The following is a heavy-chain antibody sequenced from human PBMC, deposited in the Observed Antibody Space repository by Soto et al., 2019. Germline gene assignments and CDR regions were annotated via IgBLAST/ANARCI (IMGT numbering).Heavy chain of an antibody. V-gene: IGHV4-31*03. Sequence: QVRLQESGPGLVKPSQTLSLTCTVSGGSMTSANYYWTWIRQHPGKGLEWIGYIYYSRATYYNPSPKSRITISEDTSESQFSLKLSSVTAADTAIYYWARDTSGYLQLDSWGQGTLVIVSS. CDR3: ARDTSGYLQLDS. J-gene: IGHJ4*02. CDR1: GGSMTSANYY. CDR2: IYYSRAT. D-gene: IGHD3-22*01.